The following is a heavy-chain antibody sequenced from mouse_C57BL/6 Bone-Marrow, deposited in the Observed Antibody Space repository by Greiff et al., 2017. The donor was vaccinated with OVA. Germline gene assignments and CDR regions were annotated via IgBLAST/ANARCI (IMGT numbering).Heavy chain of an antibody. D-gene: IGHD1-1*01. CDR3: AKRRGYYGSKWYFDV. CDR2: IDPSDSYT. V-gene: IGHV1-69*01. J-gene: IGHJ1*03. Sequence: VQLQQPGAELVMPGASVKLSCKASGYTFTSYWMHWVKQRPGQGLEWIGEIDPSDSYTNYNQKFKGKSTLTVDKSSSTAYMQLSSLTSEDSAVYYCAKRRGYYGSKWYFDVWGTGTTVTVSS. CDR1: GYTFTSYW.